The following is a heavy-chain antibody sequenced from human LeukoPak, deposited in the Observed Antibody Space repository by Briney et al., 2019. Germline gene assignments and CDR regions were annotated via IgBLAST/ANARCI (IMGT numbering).Heavy chain of an antibody. Sequence: SETLSLTCSFSGASISIAGYYWTWIRQPPGEGLEWLGYVYYTGGIDYNPSLKSRLTISLDTSKNKFSLKLSSVTAADTAVYYCARASQTRIGYHDDYWGQGTLVTVSS. D-gene: IGHD3-3*01. CDR1: GASISIAGYY. V-gene: IGHV4-31*03. J-gene: IGHJ4*02. CDR2: VYYTGGI. CDR3: ARASQTRIGYHDDY.